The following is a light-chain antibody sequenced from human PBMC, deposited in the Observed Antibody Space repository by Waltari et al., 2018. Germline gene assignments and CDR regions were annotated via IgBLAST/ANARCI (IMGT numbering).Light chain of an antibody. J-gene: IGKJ3*01. Sequence: EIVMTQSPATLSVSPGERATLSCRASQSISSQLAWYQQKPGKAPRLLIYGASTRATGIPARFSGSGSGTEFTLTISSLQFEDFAVYFCQQYHESPPITFGPGTKVDIK. CDR3: QQYHESPPIT. CDR1: QSISSQ. CDR2: GAS. V-gene: IGKV3-15*01.